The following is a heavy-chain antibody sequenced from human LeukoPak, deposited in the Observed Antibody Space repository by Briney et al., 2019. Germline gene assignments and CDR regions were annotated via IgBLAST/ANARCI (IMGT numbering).Heavy chain of an antibody. V-gene: IGHV4-39*01. D-gene: IGHD6-19*01. CDR1: GGSISSSSYY. CDR2: IYYSGST. J-gene: IGHJ4*02. Sequence: SETLSLTCTVSGGSISSSSYYWGWIRQPPGKGLEWIGSIYYSGSTYYNPSLKSRVTISVDTSKNQFSLKLSSVTAADTAVYYCARWQEGYSSGSDPSIHPYYFDYWGQGTLVTVSS. CDR3: ARWQEGYSSGSDPSIHPYYFDY.